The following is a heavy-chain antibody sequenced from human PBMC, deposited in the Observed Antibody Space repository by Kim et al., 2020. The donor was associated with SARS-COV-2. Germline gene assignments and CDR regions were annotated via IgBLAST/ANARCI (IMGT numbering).Heavy chain of an antibody. J-gene: IGHJ5*02. CDR2: INSDGSST. Sequence: GGSLRLSCAASGFTFSSYWMHWVRQAPGKGLVWVSRINSDGSSTSYADSVKGRFTISRDNAKNTLYLQMNSLRAEDTAVYYCAREIGWFGELLISRVVTEKADWFYPWGQGTLVTVSS. V-gene: IGHV3-74*01. CDR1: GFTFSSYW. CDR3: AREIGWFGELLISRVVTEKADWFYP. D-gene: IGHD3-10*01.